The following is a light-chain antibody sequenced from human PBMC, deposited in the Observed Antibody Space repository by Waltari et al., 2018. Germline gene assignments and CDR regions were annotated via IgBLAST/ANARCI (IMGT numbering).Light chain of an antibody. CDR1: SSNIGHYY. CDR2: DNN. Sequence: QSVLTQPPSVSAAPGQKVTISFSGSSSNIGHYYVSWYHQFPGAAPKLLIYDNNKRPSGIPDRFSAAKSGTSATLAITGLQIGDEADYYCATWDNSLRNVVFGGGTKLTVL. CDR3: ATWDNSLRNVV. V-gene: IGLV1-51*01. J-gene: IGLJ2*01.